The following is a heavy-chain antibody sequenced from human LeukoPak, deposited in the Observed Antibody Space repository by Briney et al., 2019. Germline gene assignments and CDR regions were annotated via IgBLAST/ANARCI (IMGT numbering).Heavy chain of an antibody. CDR1: GYTFTGYY. Sequence: GASVKVSCKASGYTFTGYYLHWVRQAPGQGLEWMGWINPNSGGTNYTQKFQGRVTMTRDTSISTAYMELSRLRSDDTAVYYCARVRGTFETFDIWGQGTMVTVSS. J-gene: IGHJ3*02. V-gene: IGHV1-2*02. CDR2: INPNSGGT. D-gene: IGHD2-15*01. CDR3: ARVRGTFETFDI.